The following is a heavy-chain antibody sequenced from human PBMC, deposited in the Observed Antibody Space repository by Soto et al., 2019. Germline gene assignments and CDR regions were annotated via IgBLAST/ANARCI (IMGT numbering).Heavy chain of an antibody. Sequence: PXESLKISCKGSGYSFTSYWISWVRQMPGKGLEWMGRIDPSDSYTNYSPSFQGHVTISADKSISTAYLQWSSLKASDTAMYYCARQNYYDSSGYFPSPWGQGTLVTVSS. CDR1: GYSFTSYW. D-gene: IGHD3-22*01. CDR3: ARQNYYDSSGYFPSP. CDR2: IDPSDSYT. V-gene: IGHV5-10-1*01. J-gene: IGHJ5*02.